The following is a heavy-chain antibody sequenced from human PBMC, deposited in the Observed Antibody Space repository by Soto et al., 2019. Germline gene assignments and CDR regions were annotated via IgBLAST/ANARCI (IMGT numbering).Heavy chain of an antibody. J-gene: IGHJ4*02. V-gene: IGHV3-30*03. CDR2: ISYDGSNK. CDR1: GFTFSGYA. D-gene: IGHD2-21*02. CDR3: ARDSLVFCGGDCTGCDY. Sequence: GGSLRLSCATSGFTFSGYAMTWVRQAPGRGLEWVAVISYDGSNKYYADSVKGRLSVSRDDSMSTVYLQMNSLRAEDTALYYCARDSLVFCGGDCTGCDYWGQGTQVTVS.